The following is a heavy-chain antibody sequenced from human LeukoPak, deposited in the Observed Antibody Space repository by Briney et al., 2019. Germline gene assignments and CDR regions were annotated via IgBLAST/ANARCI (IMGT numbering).Heavy chain of an antibody. V-gene: IGHV1-24*01. J-gene: IGHJ4*02. CDR2: FDLEDGET. CDR3: ATRGRWELPLGYFDY. D-gene: IGHD1-26*01. CDR1: GYTLTELS. Sequence: ASVKVSCKVSGYTLTELSMHWGRQAPGKGLEWMGGFDLEDGETIYAQKFQGRVTMTEDTSTDTAYMELSSLRSEDTAVYYCATRGRWELPLGYFDYWGQGTLVTVSS.